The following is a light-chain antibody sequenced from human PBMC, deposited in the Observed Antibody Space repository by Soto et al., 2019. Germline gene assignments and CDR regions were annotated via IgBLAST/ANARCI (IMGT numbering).Light chain of an antibody. Sequence: EIVLTQSPGTLSLSPGERATLSCRASQSVDSIYIAWYQQKPGQAPRLLLYSASSWATGVPARFSGSGSGTDFTLSISSREPEDSAVYYCQQYGSSSYTFGQGTKLEIK. CDR3: QQYGSSSYT. J-gene: IGKJ2*01. CDR1: QSVDSIY. CDR2: SAS. V-gene: IGKV3-20*01.